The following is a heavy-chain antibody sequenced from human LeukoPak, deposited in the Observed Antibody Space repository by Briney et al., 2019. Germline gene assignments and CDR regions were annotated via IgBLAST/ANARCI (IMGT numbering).Heavy chain of an antibody. Sequence: GGSLELSCAASGFTFSSYWMHWVRQAPGQGLEWVSGINWNGASVGYADSVKGRFSISRDNAKNSLYLQMNSLRTEDTALYYCARALRTVTAIIDYWGQGTLVTVSS. V-gene: IGHV3-74*01. CDR2: INWNGASV. CDR3: ARALRTVTAIIDY. J-gene: IGHJ4*02. D-gene: IGHD4-17*01. CDR1: GFTFSSYW.